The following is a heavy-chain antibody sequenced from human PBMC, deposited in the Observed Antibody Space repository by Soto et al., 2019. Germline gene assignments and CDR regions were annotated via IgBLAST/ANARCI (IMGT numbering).Heavy chain of an antibody. D-gene: IGHD3-3*02. CDR3: ARRHFWSGKILGTDYYYGMDV. Sequence: ASVKVSCKASGGTFSSYAISWVRQAPGQGLEWMGGIIPIFGTANYAQKFQGRVTITADESTSTAYMELSSLRSEDTAVYYCARRHFWSGKILGTDYYYGMDVWGQGTTVTVSS. CDR2: IIPIFGTA. V-gene: IGHV1-69*13. CDR1: GGTFSSYA. J-gene: IGHJ6*02.